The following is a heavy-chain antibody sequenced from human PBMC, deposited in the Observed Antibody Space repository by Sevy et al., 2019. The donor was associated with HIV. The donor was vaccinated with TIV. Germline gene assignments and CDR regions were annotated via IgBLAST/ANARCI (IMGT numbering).Heavy chain of an antibody. CDR3: AREVVLMVYTYGMDV. D-gene: IGHD2-8*01. CDR1: GFTFSSYE. J-gene: IGHJ6*02. V-gene: IGHV3-48*03. Sequence: GGSLRLSCAASGFTFSSYEMNWVRQAPGKGLEWVSYISSSGSTIYYADSVKGRFTNSRDNAKNSLYLQMNSLRAEDTAVYYCAREVVLMVYTYGMDVWGQGTTVTVSS. CDR2: ISSSGSTI.